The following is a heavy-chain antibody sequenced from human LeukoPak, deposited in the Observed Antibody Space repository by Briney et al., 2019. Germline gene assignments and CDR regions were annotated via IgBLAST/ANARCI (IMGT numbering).Heavy chain of an antibody. D-gene: IGHD5-18*01. J-gene: IGHJ4*02. Sequence: GGSLRLSCAASGFTFSSYSMNWVRQAPGKGLEWVSSISSSSSYIYYADSVKGRFTISRDNAKNSLYLQMNSLRAEDTAVYYCARVPNTAGFYFDXWGQGTLVTV. CDR1: GFTFSSYS. V-gene: IGHV3-21*01. CDR3: ARVPNTAGFYFDX. CDR2: ISSSSSYI.